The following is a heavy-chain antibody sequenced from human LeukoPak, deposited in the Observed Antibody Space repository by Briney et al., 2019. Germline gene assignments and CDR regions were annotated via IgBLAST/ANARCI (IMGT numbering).Heavy chain of an antibody. Sequence: ASVKVSCKASGYTFTGYYMHWVRQAPGQGLEWMGWINPNSGGTNYAQKFQGRVTMTRDTSISTAYMELSSLRSEDTAVYYCAREAPGYCSGDNCYSQSFFDYWGQGTLVTVSS. CDR2: INPNSGGT. D-gene: IGHD2-15*01. CDR1: GYTFTGYY. CDR3: AREAPGYCSGDNCYSQSFFDY. V-gene: IGHV1-2*02. J-gene: IGHJ4*02.